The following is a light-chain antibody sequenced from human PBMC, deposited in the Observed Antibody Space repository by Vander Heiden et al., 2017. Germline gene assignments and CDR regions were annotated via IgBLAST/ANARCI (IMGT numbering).Light chain of an antibody. J-gene: IGKJ1*01. CDR3: QQYNTFSPWT. CDR1: QSISDW. CDR2: DAS. Sequence: DIQMTQSPSTLSASVGDRDTITCRASQSISDWLAWYHQKPGRAPSLLFYDASTLQSGVPSRFSGSGSGTEFTLTITSLQPGDFATYYCQQYNTFSPWTFGQGTKV. V-gene: IGKV1-5*01.